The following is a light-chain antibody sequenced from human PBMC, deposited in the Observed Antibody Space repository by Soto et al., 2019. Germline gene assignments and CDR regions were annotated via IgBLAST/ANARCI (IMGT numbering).Light chain of an antibody. CDR3: QQYTNWPRT. CDR2: GAS. J-gene: IGKJ1*01. Sequence: EIVMTQSPATLSVSPGERATLSCRASQSVSSNLAWYQQKPGQAPRLLIYGASTRATDIPARFSGSGSGTEFTLTISSLQSGDFAVYYCQQYTNWPRTFGQGTKV. V-gene: IGKV3-15*01. CDR1: QSVSSN.